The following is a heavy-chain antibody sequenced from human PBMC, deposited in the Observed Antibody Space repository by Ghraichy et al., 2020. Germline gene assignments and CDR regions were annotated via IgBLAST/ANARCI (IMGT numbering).Heavy chain of an antibody. D-gene: IGHD6-13*01. J-gene: IGHJ4*02. CDR3: ARDRITAAGYFDY. V-gene: IGHV3-7*03. CDR2: IRQHGSEN. CDR1: GFTFSNSW. Sequence: GGSLRLSCAASGFTFSNSWMSWVRQAPGKGLEWVANIRQHGSENYYVDSVKGRFTISRDNARNSLYLQMNSLRVEDTAVYYCARDRITAAGYFDYWGRGSLVTVSS.